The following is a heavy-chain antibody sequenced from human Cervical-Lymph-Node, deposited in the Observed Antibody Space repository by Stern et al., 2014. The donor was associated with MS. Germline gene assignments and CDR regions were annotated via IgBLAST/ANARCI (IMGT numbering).Heavy chain of an antibody. CDR2: IFSDGSKN. D-gene: IGHD3-10*01. J-gene: IGHJ4*02. Sequence: VQLVESGGGVVQPGRSLRLSCVASGFTFTSYGMHWVRQAPGKGLEWVAGIFSDGSKNDYADSVKFRFTISRDNSKNTLYLQMSSLRAEDTAVYYCAKDRKTYYYGSGSYYNSYYFDYWGQGTLVTVSS. V-gene: IGHV3-30*18. CDR1: GFTFTSYG. CDR3: AKDRKTYYYGSGSYYNSYYFDY.